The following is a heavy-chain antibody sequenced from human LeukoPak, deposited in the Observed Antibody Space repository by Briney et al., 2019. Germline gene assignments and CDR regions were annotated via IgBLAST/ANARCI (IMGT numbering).Heavy chain of an antibody. J-gene: IGHJ4*02. CDR2: VIISSSYR. Sequence: PGGSLGLSCAASGFTFSTYSMNWVRQAPGKGLEWVASVIISSSYRNYADSVKGRFTISRDNAKNSLYLQMDSLRAEDTAVYFCARDYDYDSSGYYSGFDYWGQGTLVTVSS. D-gene: IGHD3-22*01. CDR1: GFTFSTYS. V-gene: IGHV3-21*01. CDR3: ARDYDYDSSGYYSGFDY.